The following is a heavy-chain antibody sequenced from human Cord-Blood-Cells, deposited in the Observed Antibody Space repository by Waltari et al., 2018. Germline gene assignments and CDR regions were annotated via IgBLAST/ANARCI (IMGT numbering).Heavy chain of an antibody. D-gene: IGHD1-7*01. CDR1: AFTVSGHS. Sequence: VQLVESGGGLVQPGGSLSLSCAASAFTVSGHSMRWVRQAPGKGLEWVSVIYSGGSTYYADSVKGRFTISRHNSKNTLYLQMNSLRAEDTAVYYCARDGSNWDSDAFDIWGQGTMVTVSS. CDR2: IYSGGST. V-gene: IGHV3-53*04. J-gene: IGHJ3*02. CDR3: ARDGSNWDSDAFDI.